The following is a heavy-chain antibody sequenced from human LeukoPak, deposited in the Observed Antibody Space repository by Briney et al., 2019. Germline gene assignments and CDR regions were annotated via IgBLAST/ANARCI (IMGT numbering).Heavy chain of an antibody. CDR3: AKHYVRGLAAANTDY. CDR2: ISAGDTYI. CDR1: GFTFSSQE. J-gene: IGHJ4*02. Sequence: GGSLRLSCTASGFTFSSQELAWARQAPGKGLEWVSSISAGDTYINYADSVKGRFTISRDDSKNTLYLQMNSLRAEDTAVYYCAKHYVRGLAAANTDYWGQGTLVTVSS. V-gene: IGHV3-23*01. D-gene: IGHD6-25*01.